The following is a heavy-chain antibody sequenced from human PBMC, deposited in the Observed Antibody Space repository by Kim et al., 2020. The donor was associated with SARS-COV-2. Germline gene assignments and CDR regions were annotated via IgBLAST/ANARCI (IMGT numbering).Heavy chain of an antibody. V-gene: IGHV3-30*04. CDR2: ISYDGSNK. CDR3: ARGNSGSYLYGMDV. D-gene: IGHD1-26*01. Sequence: LSLTCAASGFPFSSYAMHWVRQAPGKGLEWVAVISYDGSNKYYADSVKGRFTISRDNSKNTLYLQMNSLRAEDTAVYYCARGNSGSYLYGMDVWGQGTTVTVSS. CDR1: GFPFSSYA. J-gene: IGHJ6*02.